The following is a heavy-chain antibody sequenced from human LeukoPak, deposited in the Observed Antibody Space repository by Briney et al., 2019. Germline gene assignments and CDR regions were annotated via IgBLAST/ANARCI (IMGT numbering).Heavy chain of an antibody. V-gene: IGHV1-2*02. J-gene: IGHJ6*03. CDR1: GYTFTGYY. CDR3: ARSYYDSSAYYYMDV. D-gene: IGHD3-22*01. Sequence: ASVKVSCKASGYTFTGYYMHWVRQAPGQGLEWMGWINPNSGGTNYAQKFQGRVTMTRDTSISTAYMELSRLRSDDTAVYYCARSYYDSSAYYYMDVWGKGTTVTVSS. CDR2: INPNSGGT.